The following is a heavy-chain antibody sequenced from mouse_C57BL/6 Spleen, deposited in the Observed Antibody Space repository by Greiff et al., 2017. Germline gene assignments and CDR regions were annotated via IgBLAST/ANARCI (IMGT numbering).Heavy chain of an antibody. V-gene: IGHV1-52*01. Sequence: QVQLQQPGAELVRPGSSVKLSCKASGYTFTSYWMHWVKQRPIQGLEWIGKIDPSDSETHYNQKFKDKATLTVDKSSSTAYMQRSSLTSDDSAVYYCARGGYDGYYVGAYWGQGTLVTVSA. D-gene: IGHD2-3*01. J-gene: IGHJ3*01. CDR3: ARGGYDGYYVGAY. CDR2: IDPSDSET. CDR1: GYTFTSYW.